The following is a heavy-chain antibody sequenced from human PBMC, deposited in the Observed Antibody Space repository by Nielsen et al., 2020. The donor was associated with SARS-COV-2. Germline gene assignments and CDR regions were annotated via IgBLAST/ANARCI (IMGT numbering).Heavy chain of an antibody. CDR3: ARAGSGSYYYFDY. J-gene: IGHJ4*02. CDR2: IWYDGSNK. CDR1: GFTFSSYG. D-gene: IGHD1-26*01. V-gene: IGHV3-33*08. Sequence: SLKISCAASGFTFSSYGMHWVRQAPGKGLEWVAVIWYDGSNKYYADSVKGRFTISRDNSKNTLYLQMNSLRAEDTAVYYCARAGSGSYYYFDYWGQGTLVTVSS.